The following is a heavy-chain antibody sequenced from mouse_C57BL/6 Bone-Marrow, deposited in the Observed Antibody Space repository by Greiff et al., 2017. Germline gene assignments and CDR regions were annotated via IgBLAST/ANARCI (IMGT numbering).Heavy chain of an antibody. CDR2: INPNNGGT. CDR1: GYTFTDYY. CDR3: ARGAYS. J-gene: IGHJ2*01. V-gene: IGHV1-26*01. Sequence: VQLQQSGPELVKPGASVKISCKASGYTFTDYYMNWVKQSHGKSLEWIGDINPNNGGTSYNQKFKGKATLTVDKSSSTAYMELRGLTSEDSAVYYCARGAYSWGQGTTLTVSS.